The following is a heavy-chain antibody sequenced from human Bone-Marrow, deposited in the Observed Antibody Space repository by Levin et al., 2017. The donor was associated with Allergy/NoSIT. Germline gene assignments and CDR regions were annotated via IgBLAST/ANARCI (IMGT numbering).Heavy chain of an antibody. D-gene: IGHD6-19*01. J-gene: IGHJ4*02. Sequence: ASVKVSCKASGYTFTDYYIHWVRQAPGQGLEWMGWINPNNGGTHYAQKFQGRVTLTRDTSISTAYMELSSLRPDDTAVYYCASGLSRAYWGQGTLVTVSS. V-gene: IGHV1-2*02. CDR2: INPNNGGT. CDR3: ASGLSRAY. CDR1: GYTFTDYY.